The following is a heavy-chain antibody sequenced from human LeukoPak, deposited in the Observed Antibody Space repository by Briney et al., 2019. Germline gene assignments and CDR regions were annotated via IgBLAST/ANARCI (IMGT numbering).Heavy chain of an antibody. Sequence: GGSLRLSCAASGFTFSNYWMSWVRQAPGKGLEWVALISYDGSNKYYGDSVKGRFTISRDNSKNTLYLQMNSLRAEDTAVYYCAKGLRRYCSGGSCYSWDYWGQGTLVTVSS. J-gene: IGHJ4*02. V-gene: IGHV3-30*18. CDR3: AKGLRRYCSGGSCYSWDY. D-gene: IGHD2-15*01. CDR2: ISYDGSNK. CDR1: GFTFSNYW.